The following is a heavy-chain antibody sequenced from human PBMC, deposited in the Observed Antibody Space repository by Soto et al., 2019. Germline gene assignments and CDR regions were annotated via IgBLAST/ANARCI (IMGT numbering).Heavy chain of an antibody. J-gene: IGHJ6*02. CDR2: ISYDGSNK. CDR3: ARELVVVADNYYYYGMDV. Sequence: PGGSLRLSCAASGFTFSSYGMHWVRQAPGKGLEWVAVISYDGSNKYYADSVKGRFTISRDNSKNTLYLQMNSLRAEDTAVCYCARELVVVADNYYYYGMDVWGQGTTVTVSS. D-gene: IGHD2-15*01. V-gene: IGHV3-30*03. CDR1: GFTFSSYG.